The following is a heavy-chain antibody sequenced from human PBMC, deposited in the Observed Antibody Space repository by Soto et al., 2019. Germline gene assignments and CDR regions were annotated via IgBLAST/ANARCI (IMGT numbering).Heavy chain of an antibody. V-gene: IGHV4-4*07. CDR2: IYSSGNA. CDR1: GDSISGYY. CDR3: ARGDVFDL. Sequence: QVQLQESGPGLVKPSETVSLICTVSGDSISGYYWRWSRQPAGKGLEWIGRIYSSGNANYNPPLTSRVSMSVDMSKNQFSRKVTSVTAADTAMYSCARGDVFDLWGQGTKVTVSS. J-gene: IGHJ3*01.